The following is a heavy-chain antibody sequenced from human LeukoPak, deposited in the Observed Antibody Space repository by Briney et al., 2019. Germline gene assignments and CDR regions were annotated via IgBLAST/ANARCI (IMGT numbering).Heavy chain of an antibody. Sequence: AWVRQMPGKGLEWMVIIYPDDSDTKYSPSFQGQVTISADKSISTAYLQWSSLRASDTAMYYCAITAHNWFDPWGQGTLVTVSS. CDR2: IYPDDSDT. D-gene: IGHD5-18*01. CDR3: AITAHNWFDP. V-gene: IGHV5-51*01. J-gene: IGHJ5*02.